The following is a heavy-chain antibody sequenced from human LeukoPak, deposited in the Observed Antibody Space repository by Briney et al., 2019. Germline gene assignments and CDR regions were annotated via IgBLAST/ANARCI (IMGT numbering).Heavy chain of an antibody. J-gene: IGHJ3*02. CDR3: ARDYDILTGYIAFDI. CDR1: GYTFTSYG. V-gene: IGHV1-18*04. CDR2: ISAYNGNT. Sequence: ASVKVSCKASGYTFTSYGISWVRQAPGQGLEWMGWISAYNGNTNYARKLQGRVTMTTDTSTSTAYMELRSLRSDDTAVYYCARDYDILTGYIAFDIWGQGTMVTVSS. D-gene: IGHD3-9*01.